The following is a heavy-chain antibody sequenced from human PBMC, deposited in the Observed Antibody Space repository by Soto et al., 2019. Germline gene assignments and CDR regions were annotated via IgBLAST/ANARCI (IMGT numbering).Heavy chain of an antibody. CDR2: IYSGGST. Sequence: EVQLVETGGGLIQPGGSLRLSCAASGFTVSSNYMSWVRQAPGKGLEWVSVIYSGGSTYYADSVKGRFTISRDNSKNTLYLQMNSLRAEDTAVYYCARYCSGGSCYHHDAFDIWGHGTMVTVSS. D-gene: IGHD2-15*01. CDR3: ARYCSGGSCYHHDAFDI. J-gene: IGHJ3*02. V-gene: IGHV3-53*02. CDR1: GFTVSSNY.